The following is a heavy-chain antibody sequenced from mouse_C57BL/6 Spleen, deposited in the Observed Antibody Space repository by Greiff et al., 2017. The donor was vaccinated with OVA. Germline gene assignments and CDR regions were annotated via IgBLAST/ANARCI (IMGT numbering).Heavy chain of an antibody. D-gene: IGHD2-5*01. V-gene: IGHV1-20*01. CDR1: GYSFTGYF. Sequence: EVQLQQSGPELVKPGDSVKISCKASGYSFTGYFMNWVMQSHGKSLEWIGRINPYNGDTFYNQKFKGKATLTVDKSSSTAHMELRSLTSEDSAVYYCARAAYYSNYRFAYWGQGTLVTVSA. CDR3: ARAAYYSNYRFAY. CDR2: INPYNGDT. J-gene: IGHJ3*01.